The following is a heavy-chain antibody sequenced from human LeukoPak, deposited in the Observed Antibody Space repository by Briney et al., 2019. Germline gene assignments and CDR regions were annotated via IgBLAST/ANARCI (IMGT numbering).Heavy chain of an antibody. Sequence: SETLSLTCTVSGGSIISENYYWGWIRQPPGKGLEWIGIIYYSGTTYYKSSLKSRVTISLDTSKNQFSLKLSSVTAADTAVYYCARYSSSWGYFDYWGQGTLVAVSS. CDR3: ARYSSSWGYFDY. V-gene: IGHV4-39*07. CDR1: GGSIISENYY. CDR2: IYYSGTT. J-gene: IGHJ4*02. D-gene: IGHD6-13*01.